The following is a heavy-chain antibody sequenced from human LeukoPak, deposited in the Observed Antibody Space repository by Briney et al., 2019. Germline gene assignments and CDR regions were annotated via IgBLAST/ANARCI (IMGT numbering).Heavy chain of an antibody. D-gene: IGHD1-1*01. J-gene: IGHJ5*02. V-gene: IGHV3-53*01. CDR1: GFPFISNY. CDR2: IYSGGST. Sequence: PGGALRLSFAAPGFPFISNYMSWGRQAPGKGLEWVSVIYSGGSTYYADSVKGRFTISRDSSKNTLYLQMNNLRVEDTAVYYCARDRSAGILNNWFDPWGPGTLVTVSS. CDR3: ARDRSAGILNNWFDP.